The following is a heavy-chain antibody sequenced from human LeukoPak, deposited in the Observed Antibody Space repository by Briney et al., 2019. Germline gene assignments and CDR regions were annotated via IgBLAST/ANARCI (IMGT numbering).Heavy chain of an antibody. V-gene: IGHV3-30*02. J-gene: IGHJ4*02. D-gene: IGHD1-14*01. CDR2: IRYDGNNK. CDR1: GFTFSSTG. Sequence: GGSLRLSCTASGFTFSSTGMHWVRQAPGKGLEWVSYIRYDGNNKYYGDSVKGRLTVSRDNSKNTLYLQMNSLRVEGTAVYYCARTYNPDYWGQGTLVTVSS. CDR3: ARTYNPDY.